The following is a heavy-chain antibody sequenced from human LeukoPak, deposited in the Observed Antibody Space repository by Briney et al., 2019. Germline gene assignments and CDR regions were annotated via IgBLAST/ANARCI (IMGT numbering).Heavy chain of an antibody. CDR1: GASITTYY. CDR3: WTTRGYSTNDAFDI. Sequence: SDTLSLTCSVSGASITTYYWIWIRQSPRKARECIGYMYHTDTSDYNPSLQGPITLSLNQPNNKGSLTLAPLAAADPAFFYLWTTRGYSTNDAFDIWGQGTRVTVSS. D-gene: IGHD5-18*01. J-gene: IGHJ3*02. V-gene: IGHV4-59*07. CDR2: MYHTDTS.